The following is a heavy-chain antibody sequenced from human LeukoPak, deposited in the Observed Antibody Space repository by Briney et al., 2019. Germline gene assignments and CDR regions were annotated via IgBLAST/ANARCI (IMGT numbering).Heavy chain of an antibody. CDR1: GYTFTGYY. CDR2: INPNSGGT. Sequence: GASVKVSCKASGYTFTGYYMHWVRQAPGQGLEWMGWINPNSGGTNYAQKFQGRVTMTRDTSISTAYMELSRLRSDDTAVYYCARVHVFGELFAYYYGMDVWGQGTTVTVSS. V-gene: IGHV1-2*02. D-gene: IGHD3-10*01. CDR3: ARVHVFGELFAYYYGMDV. J-gene: IGHJ6*02.